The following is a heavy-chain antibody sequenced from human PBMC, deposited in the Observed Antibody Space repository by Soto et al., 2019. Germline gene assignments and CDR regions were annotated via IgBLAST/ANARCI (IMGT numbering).Heavy chain of an antibody. CDR3: VRDRDLYRDMFHADL. J-gene: IGHJ4*01. Sequence: SETLSLTCTVSGGSISSSSYYWGWIRQPPGKGLEWIGSIYYSGSTYYNPSLKSRVTISADNAENSVILQMNSLRDEDSAVYFCVRDRDLYRDMFHADLWGQGTLVTVSS. CDR2: IYYSGST. CDR1: GGSISSSSYY. V-gene: IGHV4-39*02. D-gene: IGHD3-10*02.